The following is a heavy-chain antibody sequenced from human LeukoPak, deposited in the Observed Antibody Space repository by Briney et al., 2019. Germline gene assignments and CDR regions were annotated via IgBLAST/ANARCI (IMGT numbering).Heavy chain of an antibody. D-gene: IGHD1-1*01. CDR3: ARDHSGTQDY. V-gene: IGHV3-33*01. Sequence: GRSLRLSCAASGFTFSSYGMHWVRQAPGKGPEWVAVIWYDGSNKYYADSVKGRFTISRDNSKNTLHLQMNSLRAEDTAVYYCARDHSGTQDYWGQGTLVTVSS. J-gene: IGHJ4*02. CDR1: GFTFSSYG. CDR2: IWYDGSNK.